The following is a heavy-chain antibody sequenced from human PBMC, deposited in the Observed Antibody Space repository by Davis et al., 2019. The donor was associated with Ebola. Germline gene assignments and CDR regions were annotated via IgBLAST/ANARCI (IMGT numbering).Heavy chain of an antibody. CDR2: TYYTYKWNN. V-gene: IGHV6-1*01. CDR1: GDSFSINSGG. CDR3: ARGWLRTGFDY. D-gene: IGHD5-12*01. J-gene: IGHJ4*02. Sequence: HSQTPSLTFSISGDSFSINSGGWNWIRPSPSRGLEWLGRTYYTYKWNNDYAVSMKSRITINADTAKNHYSMQLNSVTPEDTAVYYCARGWLRTGFDYWGQGILVTVSS.